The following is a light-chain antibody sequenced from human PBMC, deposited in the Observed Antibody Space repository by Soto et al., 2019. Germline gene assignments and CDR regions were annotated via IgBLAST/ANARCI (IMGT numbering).Light chain of an antibody. Sequence: QSVLTQPPSASGSPGQSVAISCTGTSSDVGAYNYVAWYRQHPGKVPKLMIYEVSKRPSGVPDRFSGSKSGNTASLTVSGLQADDEAEYYCSSYAGSDVFVFGTGTKV. J-gene: IGLJ1*01. CDR3: SSYAGSDVFV. V-gene: IGLV2-8*01. CDR2: EVS. CDR1: SSDVGAYNY.